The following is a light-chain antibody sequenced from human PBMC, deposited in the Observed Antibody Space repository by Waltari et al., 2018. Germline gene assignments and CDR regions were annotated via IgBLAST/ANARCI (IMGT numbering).Light chain of an antibody. CDR1: QSISNW. Sequence: DIQMTQSPSTLSASVGDRVTITCRASQSISNWLAWYQQKPGKAPKLLIFCASNLESGVPSRFSGSRSGTEFTLTINSLQPDDSATYYCLQYSIYSTFGQGTKLVIK. CDR3: LQYSIYST. V-gene: IGKV1-5*01. J-gene: IGKJ2*01. CDR2: CAS.